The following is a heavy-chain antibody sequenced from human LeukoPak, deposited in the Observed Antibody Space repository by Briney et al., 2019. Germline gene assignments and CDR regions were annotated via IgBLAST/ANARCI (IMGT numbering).Heavy chain of an antibody. Sequence: GASVKVSCKASGYTFTSYDSDCVRQAPGQGLDWMGWISADNGFTASAQNLQGRVTMTTDTSTNTAYMELRSLRSDDTAVYYCANLAGVVAGLDPWGQGTLVTVSS. V-gene: IGHV1-18*01. D-gene: IGHD6-19*01. CDR3: ANLAGVVAGLDP. CDR2: ISADNGFT. J-gene: IGHJ5*02. CDR1: GYTFTSYD.